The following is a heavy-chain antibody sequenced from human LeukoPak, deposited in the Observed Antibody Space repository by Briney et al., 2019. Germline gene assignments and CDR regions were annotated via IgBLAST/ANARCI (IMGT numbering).Heavy chain of an antibody. CDR2: IFHSGDT. Sequence: SETLSLTCTASDDSMTGYYWSWIRQPPGKGLEWVAYIFHSGDTNYNPSLRSRITISLDTSKNQFSLKLRSVTAADTAVYYCARQPYRSGAYYFDYWGQGTLITVSS. CDR1: DDSMTGYY. D-gene: IGHD2-15*01. CDR3: ARQPYRSGAYYFDY. J-gene: IGHJ4*02. V-gene: IGHV4-59*08.